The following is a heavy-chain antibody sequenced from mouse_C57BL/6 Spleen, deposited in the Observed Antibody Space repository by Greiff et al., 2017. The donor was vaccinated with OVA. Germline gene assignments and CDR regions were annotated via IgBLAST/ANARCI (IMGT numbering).Heavy chain of an antibody. D-gene: IGHD1-1*02. CDR3: TRVGTGWFAY. J-gene: IGHJ3*01. V-gene: IGHV1-15*01. Sequence: QVQLQQSGAELVRPGASVTLSCKASGYTFTDYEMHWVKQTPVHGLEWIGAIDPETGGTAYNQKFKGKAILTADKSSSTAYMELRSLTSEDSAVYYCTRVGTGWFAYWGQGTLVTVSA. CDR1: GYTFTDYE. CDR2: IDPETGGT.